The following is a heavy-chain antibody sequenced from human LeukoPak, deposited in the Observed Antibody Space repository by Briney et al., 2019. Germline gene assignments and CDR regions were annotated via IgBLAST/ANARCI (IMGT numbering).Heavy chain of an antibody. D-gene: IGHD1-1*01. CDR2: IYHSGST. CDR3: AREAVNEVPANWFDP. Sequence: PSETLSLTCTVSGGSISSGGYYWSWIRQPPGKGLEWIGYIYHSGSTYYNPSLKSRVTISVDRSKNQFSLKLSSVTAADTAVYYCAREAVNEVPANWFDPWGQGTLVTVSS. J-gene: IGHJ5*02. CDR1: GGSISSGGYY. V-gene: IGHV4-30-2*01.